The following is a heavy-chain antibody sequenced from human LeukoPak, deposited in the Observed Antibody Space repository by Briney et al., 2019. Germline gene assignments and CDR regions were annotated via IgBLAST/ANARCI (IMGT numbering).Heavy chain of an antibody. CDR2: ISAYNGDT. V-gene: IGHV1-18*04. J-gene: IGHJ4*02. D-gene: IGHD5-18*01. CDR3: AREGIQLWLDLSY. Sequence: ASVKVSCKASGHPFTSYGVTWVRQAPGQGLEWMGWISAYNGDTRYAQNLQGRLTMTTDTSTTTAYMELRSLRSDDTAVYYCAREGIQLWLDLSYWGQGTLVTVSS. CDR1: GHPFTSYG.